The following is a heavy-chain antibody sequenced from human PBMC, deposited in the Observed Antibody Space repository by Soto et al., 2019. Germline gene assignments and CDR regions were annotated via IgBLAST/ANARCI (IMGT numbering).Heavy chain of an antibody. J-gene: IGHJ6*02. Sequence: PRESLKISCKGSGYSFTSYWISWVRQMPGKGLEWMGRIDPSDSYTNYSPSFQGHVTISADKSISTAYLQWSSLKASDTAMYYCARRGIAVAGTYYYYGMDVWGQGTTVTVSS. D-gene: IGHD6-19*01. CDR1: GYSFTSYW. CDR2: IDPSDSYT. CDR3: ARRGIAVAGTYYYYGMDV. V-gene: IGHV5-10-1*01.